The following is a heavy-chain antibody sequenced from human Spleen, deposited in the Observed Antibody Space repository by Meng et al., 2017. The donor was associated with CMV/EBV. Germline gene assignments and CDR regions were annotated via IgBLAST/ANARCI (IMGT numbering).Heavy chain of an antibody. Sequence: QVQVQQWGAGLLKPSETLSLTCAVYGGSFSGYYWSWIRQPPGKGLEWIGEINHSGSTNYNPSLKSRVTISVDTSKNQFSLKLSSVTAADTAVYYCARGLTMIVVVTFDYWGQGTLVTVSS. V-gene: IGHV4-34*01. CDR1: GGSFSGYY. CDR2: INHSGST. J-gene: IGHJ4*02. D-gene: IGHD3-22*01. CDR3: ARGLTMIVVVTFDY.